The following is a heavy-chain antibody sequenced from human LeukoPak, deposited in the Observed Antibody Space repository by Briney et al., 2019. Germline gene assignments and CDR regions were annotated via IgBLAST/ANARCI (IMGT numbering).Heavy chain of an antibody. V-gene: IGHV4-34*01. Sequence: SETLSLTCAVYGGSFSGYYWSWIRQPPGKGLEWIGEINHSGSTNYNPSLKSRVTISVDTSKNQFSLKLSSVTAVDTAVYYCARRPMVRGQGPDYWGQGTLVTVSS. D-gene: IGHD3-10*01. CDR2: INHSGST. J-gene: IGHJ4*02. CDR3: ARRPMVRGQGPDY. CDR1: GGSFSGYY.